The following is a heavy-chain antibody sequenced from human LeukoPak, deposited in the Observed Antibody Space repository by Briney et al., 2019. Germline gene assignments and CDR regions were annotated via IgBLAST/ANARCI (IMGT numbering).Heavy chain of an antibody. J-gene: IGHJ4*02. CDR3: ARASYSYDISGWVPFDY. CDR2: IYTSGST. V-gene: IGHV4-61*02. D-gene: IGHD3-22*01. Sequence: SQTLSLTCTVSGNSISSGDYYWSWIRQPAGKGLEWIGRIYTSGSTTYNPSLKSRVTISGDTSENQFSLRLSSVTAADTAVFYCARASYSYDISGWVPFDYWGQGTLVTVSS. CDR1: GNSISSGDYY.